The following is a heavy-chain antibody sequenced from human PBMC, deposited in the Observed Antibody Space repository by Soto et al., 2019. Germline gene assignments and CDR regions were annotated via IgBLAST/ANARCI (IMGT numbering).Heavy chain of an antibody. D-gene: IGHD6-13*01. V-gene: IGHV4-34*01. Sequence: SETLSLTCAVYGGSFSGYYWSWIRQPPGKGLEWIGEIDHSGSTNYSPSLKSRVTISVDTSKNQFSLKLSSVTAADTAVYYCASRYSSSRDYWGQGTLVTVSS. CDR2: IDHSGST. CDR1: GGSFSGYY. J-gene: IGHJ4*02. CDR3: ASRYSSSRDY.